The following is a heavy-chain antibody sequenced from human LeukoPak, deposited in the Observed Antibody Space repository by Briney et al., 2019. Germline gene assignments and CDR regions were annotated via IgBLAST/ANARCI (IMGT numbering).Heavy chain of an antibody. CDR2: IYHSGST. V-gene: IGHV4-38-2*02. J-gene: IGHJ4*02. CDR1: GYSISSGYY. CDR3: ARAFLVGYSPEEYFFDY. D-gene: IGHD2-15*01. Sequence: SETLSLTCTVSGYSISSGYYWGWIRQPPGKGLEWIGSIYHSGSTYYNPSLKSRVTISVDTSKNQFSLKLSSVTAADTAVYYCARAFLVGYSPEEYFFDYWGQGNLVTVSS.